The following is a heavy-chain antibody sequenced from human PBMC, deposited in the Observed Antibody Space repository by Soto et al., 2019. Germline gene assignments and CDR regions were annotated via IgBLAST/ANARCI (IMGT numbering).Heavy chain of an antibody. J-gene: IGHJ4*02. CDR3: ARGGCASTNARPFDY. CDR2: VSGLGSTT. D-gene: IGHD2-8*01. Sequence: EVQLLESGGGLVQPGGSLRLSCAASGFTFIDYVVSWVRQAPGKGLEWVSAVSGLGSTTFHADSVQGRFSISRDNSKNTLYLQMNSLRAEDTALYYCARGGCASTNARPFDYWGQGILVTVSS. CDR1: GFTFIDYV. V-gene: IGHV3-23*01.